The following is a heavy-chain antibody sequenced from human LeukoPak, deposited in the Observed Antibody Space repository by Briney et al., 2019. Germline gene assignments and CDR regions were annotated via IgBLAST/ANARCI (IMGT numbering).Heavy chain of an antibody. CDR3: ARFTPRLTREKFDS. D-gene: IGHD2-2*01. V-gene: IGHV1-2*02. CDR1: GYTFTGYY. J-gene: IGHJ4*02. CDR2: INPNSGGT. Sequence: ASVKVSCKASGYTFTGYYMHWVRQAPGQGLEWMGWINPNSGGTSYAQKFQGGVTMTRDTSISTAYMELSRLRSDDTAVYYCARFTPRLTREKFDSWGQGTLVTVSS.